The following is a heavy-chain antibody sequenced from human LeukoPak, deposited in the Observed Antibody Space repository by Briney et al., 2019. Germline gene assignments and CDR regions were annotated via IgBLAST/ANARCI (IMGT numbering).Heavy chain of an antibody. CDR1: GGSISSYY. CDR2: IYYSGST. V-gene: IGHV4-59*01. Sequence: SETLSPTCTVSGGSISSYYWSWIRQPPGKGLEWIGYIYYSGSTNYNPSLKSRVTISVDTSKNQFSLKLSSVTAADTAVYYCARSGLRGFDYWGQGTLVTVSS. D-gene: IGHD5-12*01. J-gene: IGHJ4*02. CDR3: ARSGLRGFDY.